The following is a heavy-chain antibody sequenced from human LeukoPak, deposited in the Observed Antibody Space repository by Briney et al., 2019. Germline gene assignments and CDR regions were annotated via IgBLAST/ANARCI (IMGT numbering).Heavy chain of an antibody. CDR3: ARWGYYANWFDP. D-gene: IGHD3-10*01. V-gene: IGHV1-18*01. CDR2: ISAYNGNT. Sequence: ASVKVSCKASGGTFSSYAISWVRQAPGQGLEWMGWISAYNGNTNYAQKLQGRVTMTTDTSTSTAYMELRSLRSDDTAVYYCARWGYYANWFDPWGQGTLVTVSS. J-gene: IGHJ5*02. CDR1: GGTFSSYA.